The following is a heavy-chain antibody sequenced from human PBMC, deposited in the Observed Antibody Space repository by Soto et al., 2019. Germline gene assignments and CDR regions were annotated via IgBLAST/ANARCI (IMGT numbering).Heavy chain of an antibody. CDR1: GYAFTTYG. V-gene: IGHV1-18*01. J-gene: IGHJ4*02. Sequence: QVHLVQSGAEVKKPGASVKVSCQGSGYAFTTYGITWVRQAPGQGLEWMGWISAHNGNTNYAQKLQGRVTVTRDTSTSTAYMELRSLRYGDTAVYYCARGRYGDYGGQGALVTVSS. CDR3: ARGRYGDY. D-gene: IGHD1-1*01. CDR2: ISAHNGNT.